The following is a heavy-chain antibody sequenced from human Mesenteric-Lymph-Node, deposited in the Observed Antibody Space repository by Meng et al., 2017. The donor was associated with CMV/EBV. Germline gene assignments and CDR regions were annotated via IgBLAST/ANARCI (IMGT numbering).Heavy chain of an antibody. D-gene: IGHD6-13*01. CDR2: ISWNTGNI. CDR1: GFTFDDYA. V-gene: IGHV3-9*01. J-gene: IGHJ4*02. Sequence: GGSLRLSCAASGFTFDDYAMHWVRQAPGKGLEWVSGISWNTGNIGYAESVKGRFTISRDNAKNSLYLQMNSLGPEDTALYYCAAIAAGAVDYWGRGTLVTVSS. CDR3: AAIAAGAVDY.